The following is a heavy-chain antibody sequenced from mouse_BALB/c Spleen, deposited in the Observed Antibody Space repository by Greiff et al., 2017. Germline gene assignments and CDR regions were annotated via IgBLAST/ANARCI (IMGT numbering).Heavy chain of an antibody. V-gene: IGHV5-6-2*01. CDR1: GFTFSSYY. J-gene: IGHJ1*01. Sequence: EVQLVESGGGLVKLGGSLKLSCAASGFTFSSYYMSWVRQTPEKRLELVAAINSNGGSTYYPDTVKGRFTISRDNAKNTLYLQMSSLKSEDTALYYCARHKDGNEGYFDVWGAGTTVTVSS. CDR3: ARHKDGNEGYFDV. CDR2: INSNGGST. D-gene: IGHD2-3*01.